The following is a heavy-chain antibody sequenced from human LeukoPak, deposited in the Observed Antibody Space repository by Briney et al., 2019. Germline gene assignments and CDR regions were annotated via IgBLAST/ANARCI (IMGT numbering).Heavy chain of an antibody. CDR2: INSSGGST. D-gene: IGHD3-22*01. V-gene: IGHV1-46*01. J-gene: IGHJ4*02. Sequence: GASVKVSCKASGYTFTSYYMHWVRQAPGQGLEWMGIINSSGGSTSYAQKFQGRVTMTRDMSTSTVYMELSSLRSEDTAVYYCARVGTYYYDSSGPLMAFDYWGQGTLVTVSS. CDR1: GYTFTSYY. CDR3: ARVGTYYYDSSGPLMAFDY.